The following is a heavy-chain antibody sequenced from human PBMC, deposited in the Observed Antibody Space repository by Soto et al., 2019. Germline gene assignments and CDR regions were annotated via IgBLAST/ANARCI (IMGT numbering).Heavy chain of an antibody. D-gene: IGHD3-16*01. CDR1: GGSISSYY. J-gene: IGHJ5*02. V-gene: IGHV4-59*01. CDR2: IYYSGST. Sequence: SETLSLTCTVSGGSISSYYWSWIRQPPGKGLEWIGYIYYSGSTNYNPSLKSRVTISVDTSKNQFSLKLSSVTAADTAVYYCARAEAFKGVLGWFDPWGQGTLVTVSS. CDR3: ARAEAFKGVLGWFDP.